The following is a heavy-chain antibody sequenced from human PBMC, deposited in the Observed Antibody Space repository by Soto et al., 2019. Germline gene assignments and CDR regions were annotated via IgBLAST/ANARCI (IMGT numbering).Heavy chain of an antibody. J-gene: IGHJ4*02. CDR1: GFSLSSSAVGVG. D-gene: IGHD3-3*01. CDR2: IYWDDDK. CDR3: VHWNTGTSGTIFFDY. V-gene: IGHV2-5*02. Sequence: QITLKESGPTLVKPTQTLTLTCTFSGFSLSSSAVGVGVGWIRQPPGKALEWLALIYWDDDKRYNPSLKSRLTVTKDTSHNQVVLTMTNMDAVDTATYYCVHWNTGTSGTIFFDYWGQGTLVTVSS.